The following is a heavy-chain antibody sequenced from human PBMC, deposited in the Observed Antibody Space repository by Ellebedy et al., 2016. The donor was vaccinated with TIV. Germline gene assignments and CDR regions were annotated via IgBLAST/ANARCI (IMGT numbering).Heavy chain of an antibody. V-gene: IGHV4-39*01. CDR3: ARHEGYFDY. Sequence: MPSETLTLTCTVSGGSISSSSYYWGWIRQPPGKGLEWIGSIYYSGSTYYNPSLKSRVTISVDTSKNQFSLKLISVTAADTAVYYCARHEGYFDYWGQGTLVTVSS. J-gene: IGHJ4*02. CDR2: IYYSGST. CDR1: GGSISSSSYY.